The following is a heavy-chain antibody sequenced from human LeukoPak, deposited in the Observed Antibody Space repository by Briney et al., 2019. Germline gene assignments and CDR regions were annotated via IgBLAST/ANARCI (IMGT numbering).Heavy chain of an antibody. V-gene: IGHV3-11*01. Sequence: GGSLRLSCAASGFSFSDYYMSWIRQAPGKGLEWVSYISSSGNTIYYADSVKGRFTISRDNAKNSQYLQMNSLRAEDTAVYYCARDQYYYDSSAPPLYWGQGTLVTVSS. D-gene: IGHD3-22*01. CDR3: ARDQYYYDSSAPPLY. CDR1: GFSFSDYY. CDR2: ISSSGNTI. J-gene: IGHJ4*02.